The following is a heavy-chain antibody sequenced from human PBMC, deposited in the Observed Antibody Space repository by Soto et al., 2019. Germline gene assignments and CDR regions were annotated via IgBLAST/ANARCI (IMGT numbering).Heavy chain of an antibody. CDR1: GFTLSSYA. D-gene: IGHD3-3*01. J-gene: IGHJ4*02. V-gene: IGHV3-23*01. CDR3: AKEVHYDFWSGYQFDY. CDR2: ISGSGGST. Sequence: GGSLRLSCAASGFTLSSYAMSWVRQAPGKGLEWVSAISGSGGSTYYADSVKGRFTISRDNSKNTLYLQMNSLRAEDTAVYYCAKEVHYDFWSGYQFDYWGQGTLVTVSS.